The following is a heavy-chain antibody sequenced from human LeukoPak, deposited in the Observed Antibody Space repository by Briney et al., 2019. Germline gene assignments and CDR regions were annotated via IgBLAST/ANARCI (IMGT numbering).Heavy chain of an antibody. CDR1: GGSISSYY. CDR2: IYYSGST. D-gene: IGHD3-22*01. Sequence: SETLSLTCTVSGGSISSYYWSWIRQPPGKGLEWIGYIYYSGSTNYNPSLKSRVTISVDTSKNQFSLTLSSVTAADTAVYYCASSRSYYDAGVDYWGQGTLVTVSS. CDR3: ASSRSYYDAGVDY. J-gene: IGHJ4*02. V-gene: IGHV4-59*01.